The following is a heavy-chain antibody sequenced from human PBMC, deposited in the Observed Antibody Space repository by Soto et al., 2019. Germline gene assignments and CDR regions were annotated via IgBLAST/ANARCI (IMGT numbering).Heavy chain of an antibody. CDR2: ISSSGSTI. CDR1: GFSFSMYS. CDR3: ARASRWYSGGGSWSPGMDV. D-gene: IGHD2-15*01. V-gene: IGHV3-48*04. Sequence: PGGSLRLSCAASGFSFSMYSMNWVRQAPGKGLEWVSYISSSGSTIYYADSVKGRFTISRDNAKNSLYLQMNSLRAEDTAVYYCARASRWYSGGGSWSPGMDVWGQGTTVTVSS. J-gene: IGHJ6*02.